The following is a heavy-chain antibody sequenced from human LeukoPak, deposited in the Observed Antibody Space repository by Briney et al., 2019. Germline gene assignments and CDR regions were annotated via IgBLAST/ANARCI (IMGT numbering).Heavy chain of an antibody. CDR1: GFTFSRYW. V-gene: IGHV3-7*01. J-gene: IGHJ4*02. CDR2: IKQDGSEK. D-gene: IGHD2-8*01. Sequence: GGSLRLSCAASGFTFSRYWISWVRQAPGKGLEWVANIKQDGSEKYYVDSVKSRFTISRDNAKNSLYLQMNSLRGEDTAVYYCARVSCTNGVCYGFNYWGQGTLVTVSS. CDR3: ARVSCTNGVCYGFNY.